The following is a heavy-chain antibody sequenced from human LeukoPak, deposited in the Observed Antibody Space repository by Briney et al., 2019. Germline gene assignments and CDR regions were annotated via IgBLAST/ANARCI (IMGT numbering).Heavy chain of an antibody. D-gene: IGHD6-13*01. Sequence: SVKVSCKASGGTFSSYAISWVRQAPGQGLEWMGRIIPILGIANYAQKFQGRVTITADKSTSTAYMELSSLRSEDTAVYYCAMAPLTGYSSSWYGDYWGQGTLVTVSS. V-gene: IGHV1-69*04. CDR2: IIPILGIA. J-gene: IGHJ4*02. CDR3: AMAPLTGYSSSWYGDY. CDR1: GGTFSSYA.